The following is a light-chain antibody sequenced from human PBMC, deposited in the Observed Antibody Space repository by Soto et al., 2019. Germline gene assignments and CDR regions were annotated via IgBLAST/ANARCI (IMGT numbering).Light chain of an antibody. CDR2: GNI. V-gene: IGLV1-40*01. J-gene: IGLJ1*01. CDR1: NSNIGASND. CDR3: QSYDSTLSARYV. Sequence: QSVLTQPPSVSGAPGQRVTISCTGGNSNIGASNDVHWYQQRPGTAPKLLIFGNINRPSGVPDRFSGSKSGTSASLAITGLQAEDEGDYYCQSYDSTLSARYVFGTGTKLTVL.